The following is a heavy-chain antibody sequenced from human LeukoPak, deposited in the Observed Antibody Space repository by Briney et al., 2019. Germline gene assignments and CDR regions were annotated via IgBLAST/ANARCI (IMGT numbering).Heavy chain of an antibody. V-gene: IGHV4-59*08. CDR3: ARSTTVVIDY. J-gene: IGHJ4*02. D-gene: IGHD4-23*01. CDR2: IYYSGST. Sequence: PSETLSLTCTVSGDSISSYYWSWIRQPPGKGLEWIGYIYYSGSTNYNPSLKSRVTISVDTSKNQFSLKLSSVTAADTAVYYCARSTTVVIDYWGQGTLVTVSS. CDR1: GDSISSYY.